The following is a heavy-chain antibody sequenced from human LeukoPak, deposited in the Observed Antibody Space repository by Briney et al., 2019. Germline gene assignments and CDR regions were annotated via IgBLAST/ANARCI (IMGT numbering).Heavy chain of an antibody. J-gene: IGHJ4*02. D-gene: IGHD2-15*01. CDR3: ARTSSLTPTPSFDY. CDR1: GFTFSSYG. Sequence: GGSLRLSCAASGFTFSSYGMHWVRQAPGKGLEWVSSISSSSSYIYYADSLKGRFTISRDSAKNSLFLQMNSLRAEDTAVYYCARTSSLTPTPSFDYWGQGALVTVSS. V-gene: IGHV3-21*01. CDR2: ISSSSSYI.